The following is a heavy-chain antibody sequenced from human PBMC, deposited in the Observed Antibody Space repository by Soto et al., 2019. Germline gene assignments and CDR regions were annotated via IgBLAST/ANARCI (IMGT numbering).Heavy chain of an antibody. J-gene: IGHJ6*02. CDR3: VRVWRLVGRYGMDV. CDR1: GLIFSSYY. D-gene: IGHD6-25*01. V-gene: IGHV3-21*01. Sequence: GGSLRLSWVVPGLIFSSYYMNWVRQAPGKGLEWVSSISGGSAYIYYADSVKGRFTISRDNAKNSLYLEMNSLRVEDTAVYYCVRVWRLVGRYGMDVWGQGTTVTASS. CDR2: ISGGSAYI.